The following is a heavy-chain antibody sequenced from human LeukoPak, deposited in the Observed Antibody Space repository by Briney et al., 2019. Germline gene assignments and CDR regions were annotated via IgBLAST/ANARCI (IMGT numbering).Heavy chain of an antibody. D-gene: IGHD6-19*01. CDR3: AKKSSGWYLVPSLDY. J-gene: IGHJ4*02. CDR2: ISYDGRNK. V-gene: IGHV3-30*18. Sequence: PGGSLRLSCAASGFTFSTHAMHWVRQAPGKELEWVAVISYDGRNKYYADSVKGRFTTSRDNSQNTVYLQMNSLRAEDTAVYYCAKKSSGWYLVPSLDYWGQGTLVTVSS. CDR1: GFTFSTHA.